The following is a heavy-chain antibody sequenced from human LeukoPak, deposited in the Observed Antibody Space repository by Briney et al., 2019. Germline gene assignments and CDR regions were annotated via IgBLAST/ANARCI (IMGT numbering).Heavy chain of an antibody. CDR1: GFTFSSYN. CDR3: ARAGYWNVLDY. CDR2: ITGSSRYI. Sequence: GGSLRLSCAVSGFTFSSYNMNWVRQAPGKGLEWVSSITGSSRYIYYADSVKGRFTISRDNAKSSLYLQMNSLRAEDTAVYYCARAGYWNVLDYWGQGTLVTVSS. V-gene: IGHV3-21*01. D-gene: IGHD1-1*01. J-gene: IGHJ4*02.